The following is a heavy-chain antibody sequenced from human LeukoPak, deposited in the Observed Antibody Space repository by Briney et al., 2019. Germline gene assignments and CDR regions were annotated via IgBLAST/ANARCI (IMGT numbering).Heavy chain of an antibody. D-gene: IGHD2-2*01. CDR3: ARDCSGTNCYDSVLY. V-gene: IGHV3-30*02. CDR2: IRYDGGNK. Sequence: GGSLRLSCAASGFTFSSYGMHWVRQAPVKGLEWVAFIRYDGGNKYYTDSVKGRFTISRDNSKNTLYLQMNSLRAEDTAVYYCARDCSGTNCYDSVLYWGQGTLVTVSS. CDR1: GFTFSSYG. J-gene: IGHJ4*02.